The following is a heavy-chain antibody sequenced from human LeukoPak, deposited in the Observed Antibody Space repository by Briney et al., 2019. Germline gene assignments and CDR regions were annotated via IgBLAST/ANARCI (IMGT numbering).Heavy chain of an antibody. Sequence: PSETLSLTCAVYGGSFSGYYWSWIRQPPGKGLGWIGEINHSGSTNYNPSLKSRVTISVDTSKNQFSLKLSSVTAADTAVYYCARGPVAVPAAIRFGSSYYYGMDVWGQGTTVTVSS. CDR3: ARGPVAVPAAIRFGSSYYYGMDV. D-gene: IGHD2-2*01. CDR2: INHSGST. V-gene: IGHV4-34*01. CDR1: GGSFSGYY. J-gene: IGHJ6*02.